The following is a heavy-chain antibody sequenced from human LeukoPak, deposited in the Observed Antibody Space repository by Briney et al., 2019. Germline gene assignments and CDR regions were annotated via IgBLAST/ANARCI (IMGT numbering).Heavy chain of an antibody. D-gene: IGHD1-26*01. J-gene: IGHJ4*02. CDR1: GLTFSSYA. Sequence: GGSLRLSCAASGLTFSSYAMSWVRQAPGKGLEWVSAISGSGGSTYYADSVKGRFTISRDNSKNTLYLQMNSLRAEDTAVYYCAKVKRGATLFDYWGQGTLVTVSS. CDR2: ISGSGGST. CDR3: AKVKRGATLFDY. V-gene: IGHV3-23*01.